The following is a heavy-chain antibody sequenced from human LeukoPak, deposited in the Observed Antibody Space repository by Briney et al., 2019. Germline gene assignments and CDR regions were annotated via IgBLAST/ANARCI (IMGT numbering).Heavy chain of an antibody. Sequence: PSETLSLTCTVSGGSISSYYWSWIRQPPGKGLEWIGYIYYSGSTNYNPSLKSRVTISVDTSKNQFSLKLSSVTAADTAVYYCARGYCSGGSCYPGWYFDLWGRGTLVTVSS. CDR3: ARGYCSGGSCYPGWYFDL. V-gene: IGHV4-59*12. CDR2: IYYSGST. D-gene: IGHD2-15*01. J-gene: IGHJ2*01. CDR1: GGSISSYY.